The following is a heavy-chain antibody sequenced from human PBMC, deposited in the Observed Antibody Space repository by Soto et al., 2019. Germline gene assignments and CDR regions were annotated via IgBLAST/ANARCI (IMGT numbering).Heavy chain of an antibody. CDR2: IKVDSGYT. V-gene: IGHV1-18*04. D-gene: IGHD3-9*01. CDR1: GYPFIKYG. Sequence: QLQLVQSAAEVKKPGASVRVSCKAYGYPFIKYGISWIRQAPEQGLEWMGWIKVDSGYTNYAQKFQGRVTMTADTSSDTAFMELMSLRLDDTAVYFCATSYDTGFDPLGQGTLVSVSS. CDR3: ATSYDTGFDP. J-gene: IGHJ5*02.